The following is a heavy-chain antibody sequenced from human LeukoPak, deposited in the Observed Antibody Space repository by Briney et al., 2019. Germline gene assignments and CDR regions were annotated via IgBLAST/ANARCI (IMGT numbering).Heavy chain of an antibody. V-gene: IGHV4-34*01. CDR2: INHSGST. CDR1: GGSFSGYY. D-gene: IGHD3-10*01. J-gene: IGHJ4*02. CDR3: ARGGAYYYGSGSAGY. Sequence: SETLSLACAVYGGSFSGYYWSWIRQPPGKGLEWIGEINHSGSTNYNPSLKSRVTISVDTSKNQFSLKLSSVTAADTAVYYCARGGAYYYGSGSAGYWGQGTLVTVSS.